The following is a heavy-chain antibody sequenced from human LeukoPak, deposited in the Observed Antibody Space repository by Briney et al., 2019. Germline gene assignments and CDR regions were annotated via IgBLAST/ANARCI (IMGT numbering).Heavy chain of an antibody. V-gene: IGHV4-39*01. CDR2: VYHSGST. CDR3: ARLNYGQNSED. J-gene: IGHJ4*02. CDR1: GYSISGSTYY. Sequence: SETLSLTCTVSGYSISGSTYYWGWIRQPPGKGLEWIGSVYHSGSTYYNPSLKSRLIMSVDLSKNQFSLKLTSVTAADTAMYYCARLNYGQNSEDWGQGTLVTVSS. D-gene: IGHD1-7*01.